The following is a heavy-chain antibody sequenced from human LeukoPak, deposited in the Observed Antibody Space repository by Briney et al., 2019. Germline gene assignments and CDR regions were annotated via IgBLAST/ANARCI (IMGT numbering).Heavy chain of an antibody. CDR1: GGSLTNYY. Sequence: SETLSLTCTVSGGSLTNYYWTWLRQPPGKGLEWIGYIDYSGRANYSPSLKSRVTISLDTSNNQFSLKFNSVTAADTAVYYCARALATMFFDYWDQGTLVTVST. CDR3: ARALATMFFDY. J-gene: IGHJ4*02. V-gene: IGHV4-59*01. CDR2: IDYSGRA. D-gene: IGHD5-12*01.